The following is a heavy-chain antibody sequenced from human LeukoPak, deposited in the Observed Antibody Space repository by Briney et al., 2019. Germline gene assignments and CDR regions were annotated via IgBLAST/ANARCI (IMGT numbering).Heavy chain of an antibody. V-gene: IGHV4-39*01. D-gene: IGHD6-19*01. CDR1: GGSISSSSYY. Sequence: PSETLSLTCTVSGGSISSSSYYWGWIRQPPGKGLEWIGSIYYSGSTYYNPSLKSRVTISVDTSKNQFSLKLSSVTAADTAVYYCARPPYSGYSSGWYVGGDGAFDIWGQGTMVTVSS. CDR3: ARPPYSGYSSGWYVGGDGAFDI. CDR2: IYYSGST. J-gene: IGHJ3*02.